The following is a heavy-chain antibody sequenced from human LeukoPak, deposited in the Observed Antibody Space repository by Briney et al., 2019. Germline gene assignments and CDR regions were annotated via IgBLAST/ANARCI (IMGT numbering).Heavy chain of an antibody. CDR1: GFTFSSYA. D-gene: IGHD3-10*01. Sequence: AGGSLRLSCAASGFTFSSYAMHWVRQAPGKGLEWVAVISYDGSNKYYADSVKGRFTISRDNSKNTLYLQMNSLRAEDTAVYYCAREVFVYGSGSYGFDYWGQGTLVTVSS. CDR2: ISYDGSNK. V-gene: IGHV3-30-3*01. CDR3: AREVFVYGSGSYGFDY. J-gene: IGHJ4*02.